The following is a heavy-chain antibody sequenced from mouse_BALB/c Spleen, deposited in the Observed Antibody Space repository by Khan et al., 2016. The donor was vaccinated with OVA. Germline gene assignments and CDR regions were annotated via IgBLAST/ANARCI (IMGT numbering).Heavy chain of an antibody. Sequence: EVQLVESGGDLVKPGGSLKLSCAASGFTFSTYGMSWVRQTPDKRLEWVATVSTGGSYTYSPDSVKGRFTISRDNAKNTLYLQMCGLKSEDTAMFYCTRLAYYDDSEGFAYWGQGTLVTVSA. CDR3: TRLAYYDDSEGFAY. D-gene: IGHD1-1*01. J-gene: IGHJ3*01. CDR1: GFTFSTYG. CDR2: VSTGGSYT. V-gene: IGHV5-6*01.